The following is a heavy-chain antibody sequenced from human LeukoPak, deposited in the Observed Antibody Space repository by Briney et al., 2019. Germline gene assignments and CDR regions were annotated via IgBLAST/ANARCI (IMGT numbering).Heavy chain of an antibody. J-gene: IGHJ6*02. CDR1: GGSISSYY. CDR2: IYYSGST. Sequence: SETLSLTCTVSGGSISSYYWSWIRQPPGKGLEWIGYIYYSGSTNYNPSLKSQVTISVDTSKNQFSLKLSSVTAADTAVYYCARVTTDFWSGYEYYYYCGMDVWGQGTTVTVSS. D-gene: IGHD3-3*01. V-gene: IGHV4-59*01. CDR3: ARVTTDFWSGYEYYYYCGMDV.